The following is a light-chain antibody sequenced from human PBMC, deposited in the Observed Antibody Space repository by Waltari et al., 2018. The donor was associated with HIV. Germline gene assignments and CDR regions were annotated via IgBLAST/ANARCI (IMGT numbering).Light chain of an antibody. CDR3: SYTGTNSLH. Sequence: QSALTQPASVSGSPGQSITISCTGASSDVGCYDCISWYQQHPGKAPRLIIYEVTNRPSGVSNRFFGSKAANPASLTISGLQADDEADYYCSYTGTNSLHFGGGTKVTVL. CDR1: SSDVGCYDC. V-gene: IGLV2-14*01. J-gene: IGLJ2*01. CDR2: EVT.